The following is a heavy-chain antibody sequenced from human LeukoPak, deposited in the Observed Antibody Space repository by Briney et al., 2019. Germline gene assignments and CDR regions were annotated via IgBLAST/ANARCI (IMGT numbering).Heavy chain of an antibody. Sequence: PGGSLRLSCAASGFTFSDYYMSWIRQAPGKGLEWVSYISSRGSAIYYADSVKGRFTISRDNAKNSLYLQMNSLRAEDTAVYYCARDLSANGYDGLDYWGQGTLVTVSS. CDR3: ARDLSANGYDGLDY. V-gene: IGHV3-11*01. CDR1: GFTFSDYY. CDR2: ISSRGSAI. D-gene: IGHD5-12*01. J-gene: IGHJ4*02.